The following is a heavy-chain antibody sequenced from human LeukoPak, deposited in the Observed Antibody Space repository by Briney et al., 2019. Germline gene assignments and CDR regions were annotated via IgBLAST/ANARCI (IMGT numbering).Heavy chain of an antibody. D-gene: IGHD6-19*01. CDR2: INPSGGST. J-gene: IGHJ4*02. CDR3: ATPAVAGTSFFDY. Sequence: ASVKVSCKASGYTFTSYYMHWVRQAPGQGLEWMGIINPSGGSTSYAQKFQGRVTMTRDASTSTVYMELSSLRSEDTAVYYCATPAVAGTSFFDYWGQGTLVTVSS. V-gene: IGHV1-46*03. CDR1: GYTFTSYY.